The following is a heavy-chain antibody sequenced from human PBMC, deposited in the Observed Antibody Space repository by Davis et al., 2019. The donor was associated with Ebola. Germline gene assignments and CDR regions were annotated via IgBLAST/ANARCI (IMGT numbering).Heavy chain of an antibody. CDR2: IYYSGST. Sequence: SETLSLTCTVSGGSISSSSYYWGWIRQPPGKGLEWIGSIYYSGSTYYNPSLKSRVTISVDTSKNQFSLKLSSVTAADTAVYYCARWSSWWRGWWFDPWGQGVLVTVSS. J-gene: IGHJ5*02. V-gene: IGHV4-39*01. D-gene: IGHD2-15*01. CDR3: ARWSSWWRGWWFDP. CDR1: GGSISSSSYY.